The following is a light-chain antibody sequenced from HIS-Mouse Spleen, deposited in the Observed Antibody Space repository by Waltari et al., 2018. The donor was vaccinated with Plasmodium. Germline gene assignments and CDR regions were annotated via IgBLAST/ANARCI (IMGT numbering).Light chain of an antibody. V-gene: IGLV3-27*01. Sequence: SYELTQSSSVSVSPGQTARITCSGDVLAKKYARWFQQKPGQAPVLVVYKDSERPSGIPERFSGSSSGTTVTLTIGGAQVEDEADYYCYSAADNNLVFGGGNKLTVL. CDR1: VLAKKY. J-gene: IGLJ3*02. CDR2: KDS. CDR3: YSAADNNLV.